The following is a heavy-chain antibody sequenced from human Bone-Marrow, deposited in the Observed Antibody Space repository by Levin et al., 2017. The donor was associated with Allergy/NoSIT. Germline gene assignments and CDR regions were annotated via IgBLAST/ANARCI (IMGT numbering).Heavy chain of an antibody. CDR1: GGSVSSAGYY. D-gene: IGHD3-10*01. CDR3: ARWGYYTSGRPFDY. J-gene: IGHJ4*02. CDR2: VYYSGTT. V-gene: IGHV4-61*08. Sequence: SQTLSLTCTVSGGSVSSAGYYWIWIRQPPGKGLEYIGYVYYSGTTNYNPSLKSRVTIPIDTSKNQFSLKLSSVTAADTAVYYCARWGYYTSGRPFDYWGQGTLVTVSS.